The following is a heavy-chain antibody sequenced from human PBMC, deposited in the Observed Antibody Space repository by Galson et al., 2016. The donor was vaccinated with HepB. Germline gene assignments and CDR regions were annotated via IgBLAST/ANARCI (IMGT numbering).Heavy chain of an antibody. D-gene: IGHD6-13*01. CDR2: ISSSSSYT. J-gene: IGHJ4*02. Sequence: SLRLSCAASGFTFSDYYMSWIRQAPGKGLEWVSYISSSSSYTNYADSVKGRFTISRDNAKNSLYLQMNSLRADDTAVYYCAKGMRGPIAGTDYFDYWGQGTLVTVSS. CDR1: GFTFSDYY. V-gene: IGHV3-11*05. CDR3: AKGMRGPIAGTDYFDY.